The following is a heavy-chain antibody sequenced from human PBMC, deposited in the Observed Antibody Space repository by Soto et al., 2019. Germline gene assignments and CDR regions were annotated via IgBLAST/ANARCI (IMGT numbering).Heavy chain of an antibody. CDR1: GGTFNTIA. CDR2: IIPLFGAG. D-gene: IGHD2-15*01. J-gene: IGHJ3*01. V-gene: IGHV1-69*01. Sequence: QVQLEQSGAEMKKPGSSVKVSCKISGGTFNTIALSWVRQAPGQGLEWMGGIIPLFGAGNYAEKFRDRVTITADESSSTMTMELTSLRSEDTAVYYCARGAPEGYTYCYGALHFWGQGTMVIVSS. CDR3: ARGAPEGYTYCYGALHF.